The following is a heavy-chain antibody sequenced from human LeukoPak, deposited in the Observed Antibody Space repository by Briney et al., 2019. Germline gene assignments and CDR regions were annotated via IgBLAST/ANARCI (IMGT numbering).Heavy chain of an antibody. Sequence: GASVKVSCKASGYTFTSYGISWVRQAPGQGLEWMGWISAYNGNTNYAQKVQGRVTLTTETSTSTAYMELRSLRSDDTAVYYCAGDRQLGSSRYYAAYWAQGTLVSVSS. CDR2: ISAYNGNT. V-gene: IGHV1-18*01. CDR1: GYTFTSYG. J-gene: IGHJ4*02. D-gene: IGHD3-22*01. CDR3: AGDRQLGSSRYYAAY.